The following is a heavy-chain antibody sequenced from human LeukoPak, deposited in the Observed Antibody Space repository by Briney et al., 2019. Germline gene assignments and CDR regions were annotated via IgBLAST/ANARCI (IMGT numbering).Heavy chain of an antibody. D-gene: IGHD3-3*01. V-gene: IGHV4-59*11. CDR1: GGSISSHY. CDR2: IYYSGST. CDR3: ASAYYDFWSGYYHLDY. Sequence: PSETLSLTCTVSGGSISSHYWSWIRQPPGKGLEWIGYIYYSGSTNYNPSLKSRVTISVDTSKNQFSLKLSSVTAADTAVYYCASAYYDFWSGYYHLDYWGQGTLVTVSP. J-gene: IGHJ4*02.